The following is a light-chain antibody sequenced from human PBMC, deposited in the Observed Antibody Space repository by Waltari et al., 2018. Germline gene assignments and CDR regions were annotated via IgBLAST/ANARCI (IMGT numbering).Light chain of an antibody. CDR3: QHYVRLPVS. CDR1: QSVSSS. Sequence: EIVLTQSPGTLSLSPGERATLSCRASQSVSSSLAWYQQKPGQAPRLLSYGASSRATGVPDRFSGSGSGTDFSLTISRLEPEDFAVYYCQHYVRLPVSFGQGTKVEIK. CDR2: GAS. V-gene: IGKV3-20*01. J-gene: IGKJ1*01.